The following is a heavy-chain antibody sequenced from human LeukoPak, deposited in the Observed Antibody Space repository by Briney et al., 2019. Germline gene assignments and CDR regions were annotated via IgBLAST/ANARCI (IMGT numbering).Heavy chain of an antibody. D-gene: IGHD4-17*01. Sequence: GASVKVSCKASGYTFTSYGISWVRQAPGQGLEWMGWISAYNGNTNYAQKFQGRVTITADKSTSTAYMELSSLRSEDTAVYYCASGSPVTTSSWGQGTLVTVSS. CDR1: GYTFTSYG. J-gene: IGHJ5*02. CDR2: ISAYNGNT. V-gene: IGHV1-18*01. CDR3: ASGSPVTTSS.